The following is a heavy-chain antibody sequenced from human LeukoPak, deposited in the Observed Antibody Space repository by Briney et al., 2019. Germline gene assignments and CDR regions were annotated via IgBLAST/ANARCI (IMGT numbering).Heavy chain of an antibody. V-gene: IGHV3-21*01. CDR2: ISSSSSYI. CDR3: AWARIAAAGLPDY. CDR1: GFTFSSYS. J-gene: IGHJ4*02. Sequence: PGGSLRLSCAASGFTFSSYSMNWVRQAPGKGLEWVSSISSSSSYIYYADSVKGRFTISRDNAKNSLYLQMNSLRAEDTAVYYCAWARIAAAGLPDYWGQGTLVTVSS. D-gene: IGHD6-13*01.